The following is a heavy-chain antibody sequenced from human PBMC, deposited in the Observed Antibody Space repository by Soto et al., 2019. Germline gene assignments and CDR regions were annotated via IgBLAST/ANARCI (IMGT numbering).Heavy chain of an antibody. CDR1: GYSFIGHW. Sequence: LGESLKISCKDSGYSFIGHWIGWVRQMPGKGLEWMGIIYPDDSDTRYNPSFQGRVTISADRSISTAYLQWNSLKSSDTAIYYCARQNYYDSSAPGRWFDPWGQGTLVTVSS. V-gene: IGHV5-51*01. CDR3: ARQNYYDSSAPGRWFDP. J-gene: IGHJ5*02. D-gene: IGHD3-22*01. CDR2: IYPDDSDT.